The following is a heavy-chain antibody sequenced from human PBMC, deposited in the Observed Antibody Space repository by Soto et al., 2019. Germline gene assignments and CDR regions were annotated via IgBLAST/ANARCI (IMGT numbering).Heavy chain of an antibody. CDR2: ISGKNGNT. Sequence: ASVKVSCKASGYTFISHGISWVRQAPGQGLEWMGWISGKNGNTNYAQKLQGRVTLTTDTSTSTAYMELRSLRSDDTAVYYCARVSSSIVVVPDYGMDVLGQATTVTFSS. CDR3: ARVSSSIVVVPDYGMDV. CDR1: GYTFISHG. V-gene: IGHV1-18*04. J-gene: IGHJ6*02. D-gene: IGHD2-15*01.